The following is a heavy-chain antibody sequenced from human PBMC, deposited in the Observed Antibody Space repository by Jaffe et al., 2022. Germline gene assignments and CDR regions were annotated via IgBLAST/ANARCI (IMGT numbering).Heavy chain of an antibody. CDR1: GFTFSSYG. Sequence: QVQLVESGGGVVQPGRSLRLSCAASGFTFSSYGMHWVRQAPGKGLEWVAVISYDGSNKYYADSVKGRFTISRDNSKNTLYLQMNSLRAEDTAVYYCAKEYYDFWSGYPRAFDYWGQGTLVTVSS. D-gene: IGHD3-3*01. V-gene: IGHV3-30*18. CDR3: AKEYYDFWSGYPRAFDY. J-gene: IGHJ4*02. CDR2: ISYDGSNK.